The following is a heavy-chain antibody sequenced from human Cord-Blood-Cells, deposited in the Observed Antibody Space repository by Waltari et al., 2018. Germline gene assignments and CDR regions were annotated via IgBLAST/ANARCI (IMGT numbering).Heavy chain of an antibody. V-gene: IGHV1-69*06. CDR1: GGTFSSYA. J-gene: IGHJ6*03. CDR3: AYYDFWSGHYYYYMDV. Sequence: QEQLVQSGAEVKKPGSSVKVSCKASGGTFSSYAISWVRQAPGQGLEWMGGIIPIFGTANYAQKFQGRVTITADKSTSTAYMELSSLRSEDTAVYYCAYYDFWSGHYYYYMDVWGKGTTVTVSS. D-gene: IGHD3-3*01. CDR2: IIPIFGTA.